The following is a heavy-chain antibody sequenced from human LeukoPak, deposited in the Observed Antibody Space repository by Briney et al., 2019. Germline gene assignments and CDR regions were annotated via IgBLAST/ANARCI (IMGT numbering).Heavy chain of an antibody. D-gene: IGHD3-22*01. CDR2: IYYTGST. CDR3: AKEGTYYYDKSGYYYRAFDI. V-gene: IGHV4-59*01. J-gene: IGHJ3*02. CDR1: GGSISSYY. Sequence: SETLSLTCTVSGGSISSYYWSWIRQPPGKGLEWMGYIYYTGSTNYNPSLKSRVTISVDTSKNQFSLKLSSVTAADTAVYYCAKEGTYYYDKSGYYYRAFDIWGQGTMVTVSS.